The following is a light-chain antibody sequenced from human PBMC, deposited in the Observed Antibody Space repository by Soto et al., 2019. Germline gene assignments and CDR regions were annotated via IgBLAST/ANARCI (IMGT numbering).Light chain of an antibody. CDR2: DAS. Sequence: EIVLTQSPATLSLSPGERATVSCRASQSVSRYLAWYQQKPGQAPRLLIYDASNRATGIPARFSGSGSGTDFTLTISSLEPEDFAVYYCQQRSKWPLTFGPGTNVD. CDR3: QQRSKWPLT. CDR1: QSVSRY. J-gene: IGKJ3*01. V-gene: IGKV3-11*01.